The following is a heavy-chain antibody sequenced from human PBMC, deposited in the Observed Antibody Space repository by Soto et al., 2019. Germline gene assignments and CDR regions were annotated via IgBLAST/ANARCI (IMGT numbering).Heavy chain of an antibody. D-gene: IGHD4-17*01. V-gene: IGHV3-23*01. CDR2: ISGSGGST. Sequence: GGSLRLSCAASGFTFSSYAMSWVRQAPGKGLEWVSAISGSGGSTYYADSVKGRFTISRDNSKNTLYLQMNSLRAEDTAVYYCAKDWDYGDYEEDYFDYWGQGTLVTVSS. CDR1: GFTFSSYA. CDR3: AKDWDYGDYEEDYFDY. J-gene: IGHJ4*02.